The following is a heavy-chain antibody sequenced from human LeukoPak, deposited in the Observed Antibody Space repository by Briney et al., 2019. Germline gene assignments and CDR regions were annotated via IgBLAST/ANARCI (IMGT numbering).Heavy chain of an antibody. CDR3: AKGEGYCSAGTCYRYFDL. J-gene: IGHJ2*01. Sequence: GGSLRLSCVASGFTFSTFGMSWVRQAPGKGLEWVSIIGTADGNTYYADSVKGRFVISRDNSKNTVYLQMHSLRAEDTAVYYCAKGEGYCSAGTCYRYFDLWGRGTLVTVSS. D-gene: IGHD2-15*01. CDR2: IGTADGNT. CDR1: GFTFSTFG. V-gene: IGHV3-23*01.